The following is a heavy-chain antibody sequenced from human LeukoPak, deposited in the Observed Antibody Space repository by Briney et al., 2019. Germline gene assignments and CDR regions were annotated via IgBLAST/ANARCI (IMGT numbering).Heavy chain of an antibody. CDR3: AIDIGDSYGMDV. V-gene: IGHV3-9*01. D-gene: IGHD5/OR15-5a*01. CDR1: GFTFDDYA. Sequence: GRSLRLSCAASGFTFDDYAMHWVRQAPGKGLEWVSGISWNIGSIGYADSVKGRFTISRDNAKNSLYLQMNSLRAEDTALYYCAIDIGDSYGMDVWGQGTTVTVSS. CDR2: ISWNIGSI. J-gene: IGHJ6*02.